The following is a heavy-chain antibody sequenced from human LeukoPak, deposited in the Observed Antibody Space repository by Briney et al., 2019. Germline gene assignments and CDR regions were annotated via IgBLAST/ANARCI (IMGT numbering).Heavy chain of an antibody. Sequence: PSETLSLTCAFYGGSFSGYYWSWIRQPPGKGLEWIGEINHSGSTNYNPSLKSRVTISVDTSKNQFSLKLSSVTAADTAVYYCARVLRSYYYGSGSLGDWFDPWGQGTLVTVSS. CDR1: GGSFSGYY. J-gene: IGHJ5*02. D-gene: IGHD3-10*01. V-gene: IGHV4-34*01. CDR3: ARVLRSYYYGSGSLGDWFDP. CDR2: INHSGST.